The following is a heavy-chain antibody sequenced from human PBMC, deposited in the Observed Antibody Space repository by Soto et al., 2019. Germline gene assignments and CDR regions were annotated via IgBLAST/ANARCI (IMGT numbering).Heavy chain of an antibody. D-gene: IGHD6-19*01. CDR3: ASWLAF. CDR1: GGTLSSYA. Sequence: SVKVSCKASGGTLSSYAIRWVRQAPGHGLEWMGGIIPIFGTANYAQKFQGRVTITADETTSTAYMELSSRRSEDTAVYYCASWLAFWGQGTLVTVSS. J-gene: IGHJ4*02. V-gene: IGHV1-69*13. CDR2: IIPIFGTA.